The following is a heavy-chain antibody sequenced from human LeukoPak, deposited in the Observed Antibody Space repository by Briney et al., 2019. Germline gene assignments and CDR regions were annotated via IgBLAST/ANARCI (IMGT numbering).Heavy chain of an antibody. J-gene: IGHJ4*02. Sequence: GGSLRLSCAASGFTFSNYWMHWVRQAPGKGLEWVAVISYDGSNKYYADSVKGRFTISRDNSKNTLYLQMNSLRAEDTAVYYCARGDYYDSPTPIDYWGQGTLVTVSS. CDR3: ARGDYYDSPTPIDY. CDR2: ISYDGSNK. V-gene: IGHV3-30*03. D-gene: IGHD3-22*01. CDR1: GFTFSNYW.